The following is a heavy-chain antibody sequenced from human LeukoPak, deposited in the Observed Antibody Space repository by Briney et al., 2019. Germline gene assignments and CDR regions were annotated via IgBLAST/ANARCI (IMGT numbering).Heavy chain of an antibody. CDR2: IKYSGGT. Sequence: SETLSLTCTVSGGSISSGGYYWSWIRQHSGKGLEWIGYIKYSGGTFYNPSLKSRLTISRDTSKNQFSLILSSVTAADSALYFCARGTLLNYFDYWGQGALVTVSS. CDR3: ARGTLLNYFDY. J-gene: IGHJ4*02. CDR1: GGSISSGGYY. D-gene: IGHD3/OR15-3a*01. V-gene: IGHV4-31*03.